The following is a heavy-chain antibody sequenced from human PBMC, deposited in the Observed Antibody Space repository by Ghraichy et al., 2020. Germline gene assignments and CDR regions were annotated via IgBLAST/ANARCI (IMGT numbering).Heavy chain of an antibody. V-gene: IGHV3-21*06. CDR2: ISSDGRHI. CDR3: TRAGIVGATPAVDY. D-gene: IGHD1-26*01. Sequence: GGSLRLSWGASGFNLNIDSMNWVRQAPGNGLEWVSSISSDGRHIYYADSVRGRFTISRDNAQNTVFLQTNSLRGEDTAVYYCTRAGIVGATPAVDYWGQGTLVTVSS. J-gene: IGHJ4*02. CDR1: GFNLNIDS.